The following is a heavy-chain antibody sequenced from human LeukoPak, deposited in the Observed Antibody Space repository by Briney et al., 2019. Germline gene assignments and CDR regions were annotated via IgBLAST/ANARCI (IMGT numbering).Heavy chain of an antibody. V-gene: IGHV4-59*01. Sequence: PSETLSLTCTVSGGSFSSYYWSWIPQPPGKGLEGIGYIYYSGSTNYNPSLKSRVTISVDTSKNQFSLKLSSVTAADTAVYYCARESRGWYGGNSEAFDHWGQGTLVTVSS. CDR1: GGSFSSYY. CDR3: ARESRGWYGGNSEAFDH. D-gene: IGHD4-23*01. CDR2: IYYSGST. J-gene: IGHJ4*02.